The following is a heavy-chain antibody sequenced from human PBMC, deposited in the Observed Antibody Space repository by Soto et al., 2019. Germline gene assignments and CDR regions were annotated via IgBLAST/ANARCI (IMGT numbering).Heavy chain of an antibody. D-gene: IGHD5-12*01. V-gene: IGHV3-21*01. CDR3: ARFGYTTAAH. CDR1: GFTFSSYT. Sequence: GGSLRLSCAASGFTFSSYTMIWVRQAPGKGLEWVSSISSSSSYIYYADSVKGRFTISRDNAKNSLYLQMNSLRAEDTAVYYCARFGYTTAAHWGQGTLVTVSS. J-gene: IGHJ4*02. CDR2: ISSSSSYI.